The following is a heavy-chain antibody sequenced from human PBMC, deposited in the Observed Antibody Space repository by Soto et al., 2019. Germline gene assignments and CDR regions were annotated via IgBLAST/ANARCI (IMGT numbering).Heavy chain of an antibody. D-gene: IGHD2-15*01. Sequence: QVQLVESGGGVVQPGRSLRLSCATSGFTFSSYAMHWVRQAPGKGPEWVASISYDGSNKYYADSVKGRFIISRDNSKNTLFLQMNSLRSEDTAVYHCARGDGISGPESYWGQGTLVTVSS. J-gene: IGHJ4*02. CDR2: ISYDGSNK. CDR3: ARGDGISGPESY. V-gene: IGHV3-30-3*01. CDR1: GFTFSSYA.